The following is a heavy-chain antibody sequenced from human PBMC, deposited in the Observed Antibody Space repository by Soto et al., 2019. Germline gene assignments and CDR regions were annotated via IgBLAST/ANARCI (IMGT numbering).Heavy chain of an antibody. D-gene: IGHD4-17*01. J-gene: IGHJ4*01. CDR1: GASISSDGYY. CDR3: ARRRQTVTSRFGF. CDR2: MYYSGST. Sequence: QVQLQESGPGLVRPSQTLSLTCTVSGASISSDGYYWGWIRQHPGKGLEYIAYMYYSGSTYYNPSLKSRVTLSVDASKNQFSLKLSSVTAADTAVYYCARRRQTVTSRFGFWGHGALFTVSS. V-gene: IGHV4-31*03.